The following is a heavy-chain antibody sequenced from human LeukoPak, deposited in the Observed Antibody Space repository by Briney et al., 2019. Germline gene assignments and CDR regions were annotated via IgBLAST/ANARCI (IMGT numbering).Heavy chain of an antibody. CDR3: ANDYYGSGSYYNLFGY. D-gene: IGHD3-10*01. J-gene: IGHJ4*02. V-gene: IGHV3-23*01. CDR1: GFTFSSCS. CDR2: ISGSGSST. Sequence: PGGSLRLSCAGSGFTFSSCSMSWVRQAPGKGLEWVSVISGSGSSTYYADSVKGRFTISRDNSKNTLYLQMNSLRAEDTAVYYCANDYYGSGSYYNLFGYWGQGTLVTVSS.